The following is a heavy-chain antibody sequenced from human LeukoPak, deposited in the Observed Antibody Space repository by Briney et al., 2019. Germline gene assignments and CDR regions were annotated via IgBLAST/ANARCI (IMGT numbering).Heavy chain of an antibody. Sequence: KASETLSLTCAVYGGSFSSYYWSWIRQPPGKGLEWIGEINHSGSTNYNPSLKSRVTISVDTSKNQFSLKLSSVTAADTAVYYCARGSGRLDYWGQGTLVTVSS. CDR3: ARGSGRLDY. V-gene: IGHV4-34*01. CDR1: GGSFSSYY. J-gene: IGHJ4*02. CDR2: INHSGST. D-gene: IGHD3-3*01.